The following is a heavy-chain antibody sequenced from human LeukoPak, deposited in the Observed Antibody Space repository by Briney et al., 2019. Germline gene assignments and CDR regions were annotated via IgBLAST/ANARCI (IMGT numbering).Heavy chain of an antibody. CDR3: ARGQGSGSSWAFDY. V-gene: IGHV4-59*13. J-gene: IGHJ4*02. CDR2: IHYSGST. Sequence: PSETLSLTCTVSGDSISGCAYYWSWQPPGMGLERIGYIHYSGSTTYNPSLKSRVTISVDPAKHQFSLSLSSVTAADTAVYYCARGQGSGSSWAFDYWGQGTLVTVST. D-gene: IGHD1-26*01. CDR1: GDSISGCA.